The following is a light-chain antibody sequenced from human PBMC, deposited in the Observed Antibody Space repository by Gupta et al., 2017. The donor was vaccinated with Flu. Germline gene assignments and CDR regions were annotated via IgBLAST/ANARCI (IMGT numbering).Light chain of an antibody. Sequence: QSAPTQPRSVSGSSGQSVTISCTGTSNDVGRSNLVSWYQQRPGKAPKLILYDDSQRPSGVPDRLSGSKSGNTASLTISGLQADDEADYYCSSHAGRVTWVFGTGTTVTVL. J-gene: IGLJ1*01. V-gene: IGLV2-11*01. CDR3: SSHAGRVTWV. CDR2: DDS. CDR1: SNDVGRSNL.